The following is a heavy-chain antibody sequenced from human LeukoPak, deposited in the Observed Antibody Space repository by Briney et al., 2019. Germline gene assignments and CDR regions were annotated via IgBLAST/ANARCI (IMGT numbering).Heavy chain of an antibody. CDR3: ARPRGCGSARCNNFDY. V-gene: IGHV3-7*02. Sequence: GESLKISCKCSGYSFTSYWIGWVRQMPGKDLEWVAKISEDGNEIFYVDSVKGRFTISRDNTKKSLYLQLNSLRPEDSAVYYCARPRGCGSARCNNFDYWGQGTLVTVSS. CDR1: GYSFTSYW. D-gene: IGHD2-2*01. J-gene: IGHJ4*02. CDR2: ISEDGNEI.